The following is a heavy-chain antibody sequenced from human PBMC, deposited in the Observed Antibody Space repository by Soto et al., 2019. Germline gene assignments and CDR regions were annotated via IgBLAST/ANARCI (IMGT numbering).Heavy chain of an antibody. D-gene: IGHD3-9*01. CDR2: ISSSSSTI. V-gene: IGHV3-48*02. J-gene: IGHJ6*02. CDR3: GRGTSYGIRRYLDWLRHGMDV. CDR1: GFTFSSYS. Sequence: ESGGGLVQPGGSLRLSCAASGFTFSSYSMNWVRQAPGKGLEWVSYISSSSSTIYYADSVKGRFTISRDNAKNSLYLQMNSLRDEDTAVYYCGRGTSYGIRRYLDWLRHGMDVWGQGTTVIVSS.